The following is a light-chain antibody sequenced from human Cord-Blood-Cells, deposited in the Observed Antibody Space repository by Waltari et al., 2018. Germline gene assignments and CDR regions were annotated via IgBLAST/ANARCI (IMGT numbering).Light chain of an antibody. Sequence: QSALTQPASVSGSPGQSITLSRPGTSSDVGGYNYVSWYQQHPGKAPKLMIYEVSNRPSGVSNRFSGSKSGNTASLTISGLQAEDEADYYCSSYTSSSTYVFGTGTKVTVL. CDR1: SSDVGGYNY. J-gene: IGLJ1*01. V-gene: IGLV2-14*01. CDR2: EVS. CDR3: SSYTSSSTYV.